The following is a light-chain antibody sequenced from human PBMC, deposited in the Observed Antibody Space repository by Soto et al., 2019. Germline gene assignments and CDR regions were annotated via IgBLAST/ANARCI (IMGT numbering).Light chain of an antibody. CDR1: RSDVGPCKY. J-gene: IGLJ1*01. CDR2: EVT. CDR3: RSFTMRLTFV. V-gene: IGLV2-14*01. Sequence: QSVLTQPASVSGSPGQSIAISCTGTRSDVGPCKYVSWYQQHPGKAPRLIISEVTNRPSGVSDRFSGSPSGNTASIPISPLQAEDEADYYCRSFTMRLTFVSGIGTKVTVL.